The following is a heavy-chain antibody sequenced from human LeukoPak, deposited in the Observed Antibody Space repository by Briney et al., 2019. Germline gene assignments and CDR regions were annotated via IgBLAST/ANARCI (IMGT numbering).Heavy chain of an antibody. Sequence: ASVKVSCKASGYTFTSYDINWVRQATGQGLEWMGWMNPNSGNTGYARKFQGRVTMTRNTSISTAYMELSSLRSEDTAVYYCARRVGYSYGYFRFDPWGQGTLVTVSS. J-gene: IGHJ5*02. V-gene: IGHV1-8*01. D-gene: IGHD5-18*01. CDR2: MNPNSGNT. CDR3: ARRVGYSYGYFRFDP. CDR1: GYTFTSYD.